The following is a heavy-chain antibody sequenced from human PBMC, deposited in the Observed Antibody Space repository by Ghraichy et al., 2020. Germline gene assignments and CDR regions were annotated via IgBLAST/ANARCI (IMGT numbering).Heavy chain of an antibody. Sequence: GGSLRLSCAASGFTFSSYAMSWVRQAPGKGLEWVSAISGSGGSTYYADSVKGRFTISRDNSKNTLYLQMNSLRAEDTAVYYCAKVPTWDTAGGWFDPWGQGTLVTVSS. CDR3: AKVPTWDTAGGWFDP. D-gene: IGHD5-18*01. V-gene: IGHV3-23*01. CDR1: GFTFSSYA. CDR2: ISGSGGST. J-gene: IGHJ5*02.